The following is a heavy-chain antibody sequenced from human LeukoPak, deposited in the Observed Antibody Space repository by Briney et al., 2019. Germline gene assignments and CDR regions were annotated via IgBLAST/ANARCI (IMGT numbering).Heavy chain of an antibody. Sequence: SETLSLTCTVSGGSISGYYWSWIRQPPGKGLEWIGYMYYSGRTSYNPSLRGRVTISVDTSKNQFSLKLSSVTAADTAVYYCASYYDSSSWYSYFDYWGQGTLVTVSS. CDR1: GGSISGYY. J-gene: IGHJ4*02. V-gene: IGHV4-59*08. D-gene: IGHD6-13*01. CDR2: MYYSGRT. CDR3: ASYYDSSSWYSYFDY.